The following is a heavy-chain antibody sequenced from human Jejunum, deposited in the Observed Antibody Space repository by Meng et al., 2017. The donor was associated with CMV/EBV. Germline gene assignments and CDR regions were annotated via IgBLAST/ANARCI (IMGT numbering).Heavy chain of an antibody. CDR2: FSTSGGAT. J-gene: IGHJ4*02. D-gene: IGHD6-13*01. CDR3: AKDGSRSSSWQRFDS. V-gene: IGHV3-23*01. CDR1: FTFGTYG. Sequence: FTFGTYGMSGVRQAPGKGLEWVSGFSTSGGATFYADSVQGRFTLSRDQSNSTLYLQMNSLRADDTAIYYCAKDGSRSSSWQRFDSWGQGTRVTVSS.